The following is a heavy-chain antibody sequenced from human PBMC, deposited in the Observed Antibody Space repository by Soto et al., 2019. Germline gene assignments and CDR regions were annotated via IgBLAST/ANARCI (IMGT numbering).Heavy chain of an antibody. D-gene: IGHD3-3*01. CDR1: GFTFSSYS. Sequence: GSLRLSCAASGFTFSSYSMNWVRQAPGKGLEWVSSISSSSSYIYYADSVKGRFTISRDNAKNSLYLQMNSLRAEDTAVYYCARDSGVLRFLEWLPQYYYYGMDVWGQGTTVTVSS. CDR2: ISSSSSYI. CDR3: ARDSGVLRFLEWLPQYYYYGMDV. V-gene: IGHV3-21*01. J-gene: IGHJ6*02.